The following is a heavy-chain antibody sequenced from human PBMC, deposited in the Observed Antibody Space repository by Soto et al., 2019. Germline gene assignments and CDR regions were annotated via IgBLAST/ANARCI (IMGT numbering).Heavy chain of an antibody. CDR2: VSAHNGNT. CDR3: ARGRYGDY. J-gene: IGHJ4*02. V-gene: IGHV1-18*01. Sequence: QVPLVQSGAEVKKPGASVKVSCKGSGYTFTSYGITWVRQAPGQGLEWMGWVSAHNGNTNYAQKFQGRVTVTRDTSTSTAYMELRSLRSDDTAVYYWARGRYGDYWGQGALVTVSS. CDR1: GYTFTSYG. D-gene: IGHD1-1*01.